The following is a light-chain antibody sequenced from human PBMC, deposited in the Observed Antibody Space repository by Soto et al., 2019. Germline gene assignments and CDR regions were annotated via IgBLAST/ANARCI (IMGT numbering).Light chain of an antibody. V-gene: IGKV1-9*01. Sequence: IQLPQSPSSMSASVGARVSITCRASQGISNYLAWYQQKPGKTPRLLIYGATTLQSGVPSRFSGSGSGTDFALTISSLQPEDFATYYCKQLKSYVTVGKGTRLEIK. CDR1: QGISNY. J-gene: IGKJ5*01. CDR2: GAT. CDR3: KQLKSYVT.